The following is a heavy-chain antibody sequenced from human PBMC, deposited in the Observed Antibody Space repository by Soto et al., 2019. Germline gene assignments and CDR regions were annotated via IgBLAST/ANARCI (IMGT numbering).Heavy chain of an antibody. V-gene: IGHV1-58*02. J-gene: IGHJ3*02. D-gene: IGHD2-8*01. Sequence: GASVKVSCKASGFTFTSSAMQWVRQARGQRLGWIGWIVVGSGDTNYAQKFQERVTITRDMSTSTAYMELSSLRSEDTAVYYCAGTSYPPSPTRYCTNGVCPTAGAFDIWGQGTMVTVSS. CDR2: IVVGSGDT. CDR3: AGTSYPPSPTRYCTNGVCPTAGAFDI. CDR1: GFTFTSSA.